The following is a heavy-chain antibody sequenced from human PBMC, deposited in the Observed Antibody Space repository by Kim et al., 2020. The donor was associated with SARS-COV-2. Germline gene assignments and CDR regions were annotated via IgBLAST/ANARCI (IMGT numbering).Heavy chain of an antibody. Sequence: TFFNPSLRGRLTRSQDTSKNQFSLRLSSVTAADTAVYYCTKPRAWANTFDVWGRGTMVTVSS. D-gene: IGHD2-8*01. V-gene: IGHV4-39*01. J-gene: IGHJ3*01. CDR2: T. CDR3: TKPRAWANTFDV.